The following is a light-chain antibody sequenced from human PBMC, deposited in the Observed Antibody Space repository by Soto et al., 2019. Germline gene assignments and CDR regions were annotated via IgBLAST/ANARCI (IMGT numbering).Light chain of an antibody. CDR2: AAY. CDR3: QQCCSSPTWT. V-gene: IGKV3-20*01. Sequence: EIVLTQSPGTLSWSPGDRATLSCRGSKSLNSDFLAWYQQKPGQAPRLLIYAAYRRATGIPDRFSGGGSGTDFTLTISSLQPQDAAAYYCQQCCSSPTWTFGHGTKVDI. CDR1: KSLNSDF. J-gene: IGKJ1*01.